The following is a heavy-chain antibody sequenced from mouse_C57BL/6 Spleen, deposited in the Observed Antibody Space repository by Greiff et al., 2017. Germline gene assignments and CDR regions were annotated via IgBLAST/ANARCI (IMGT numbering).Heavy chain of an antibody. CDR1: GYTFTDYY. Sequence: VQLQESGPELVKPGASVKISCKASGYTFTDYYINWVKQRPGQGLEWIGWIFPGSGSTYYNEKFKGKATLTVDKSSSTAYMLLSSLTSEDSAVYFCARGDYYGSSHWYFDVWGTGTTVTVSS. CDR3: ARGDYYGSSHWYFDV. CDR2: IFPGSGST. V-gene: IGHV1-75*01. J-gene: IGHJ1*03. D-gene: IGHD1-1*01.